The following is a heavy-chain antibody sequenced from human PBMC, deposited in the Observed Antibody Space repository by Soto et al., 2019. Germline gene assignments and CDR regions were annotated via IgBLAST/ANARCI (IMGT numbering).Heavy chain of an antibody. V-gene: IGHV4-38-2*01. CDR2: IYHSGTT. Sequence: SETLSLTCVVSGSSISTDFYWGWIRQAPGKALEWFGSIYHSGTTYNNPSLRSRHTISVDTSKNQFSLMRRSVTAADTAGYHCARIAGASTTLYSWLDAWGQGSMVTVSS. J-gene: IGHJ5*02. D-gene: IGHD2-2*01. CDR1: GSSISTDFY. CDR3: ARIAGASTTLYSWLDA.